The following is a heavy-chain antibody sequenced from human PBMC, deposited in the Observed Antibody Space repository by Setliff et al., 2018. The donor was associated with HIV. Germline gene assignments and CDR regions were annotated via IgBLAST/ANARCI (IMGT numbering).Heavy chain of an antibody. CDR3: ARGRGPMGGDAFDV. CDR2: IDHSGST. J-gene: IGHJ3*01. V-gene: IGHV4-34*01. CDR1: GGSFSGYY. Sequence: PSETLSLTCAVYGGSFSGYYWTWIRQPPGKGLEWIGEIDHSGSTNYNPSLKSRITISVDTSKNQFPLKLTSVTAADTTVYYCARGRGPMGGDAFDVWGRGTMVTVSS. D-gene: IGHD3-10*01.